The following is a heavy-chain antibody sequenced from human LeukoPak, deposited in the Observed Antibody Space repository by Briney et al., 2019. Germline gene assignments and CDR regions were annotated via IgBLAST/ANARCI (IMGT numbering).Heavy chain of an antibody. J-gene: IGHJ4*02. V-gene: IGHV3-23*01. Sequence: PGGSLRLSCAASGFTFSSYAMSWVRQAPGKGLEWVSAISGSGGSTYYADSVKGRFTISRDNSKNTLYLQMNSLRAEDTAVYYCAKLPGIAVVHRYYFDYWGQGTLVTVSS. D-gene: IGHD6-19*01. CDR1: GFTFSSYA. CDR2: ISGSGGST. CDR3: AKLPGIAVVHRYYFDY.